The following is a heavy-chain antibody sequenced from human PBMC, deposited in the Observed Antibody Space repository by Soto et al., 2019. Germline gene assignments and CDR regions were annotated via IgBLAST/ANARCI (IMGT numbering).Heavy chain of an antibody. CDR1: RFTFCSFS. V-gene: IGHV3-23*01. D-gene: IGHD6-13*01. J-gene: IGHJ4*02. CDR3: ARRGPGTYFDY. Sequence: GGSLRLSCAPYRFTFCSFSLNLGRQAPGKGLDWVSVVSVSGGSTYYADSVHGRFTISRDNSKNTLYLQMNSLRAEDTAIYYCARRGPGTYFDYWGQGT. CDR2: VSVSGGST.